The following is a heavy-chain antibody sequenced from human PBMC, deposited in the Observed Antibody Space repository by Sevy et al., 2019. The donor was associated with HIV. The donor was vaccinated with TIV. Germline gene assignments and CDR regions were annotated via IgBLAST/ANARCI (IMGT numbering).Heavy chain of an antibody. D-gene: IGHD5-18*01. CDR2: ISSGGKYQ. Sequence: GGSLRLSCTTSEFMFNLYSFNWVRQAPGKGLEWISFISSGGKYQFYADSVKGRFTMSRDTATNSVYLQIDSLRADDTAVYYCARDSDTYTALANYYGMDVWGQGTTVTVSS. CDR1: EFMFNLYS. V-gene: IGHV3-21*06. CDR3: ARDSDTYTALANYYGMDV. J-gene: IGHJ6*02.